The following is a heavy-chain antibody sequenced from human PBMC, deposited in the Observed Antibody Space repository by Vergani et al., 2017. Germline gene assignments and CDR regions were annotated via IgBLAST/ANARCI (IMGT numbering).Heavy chain of an antibody. CDR2: GSSSSATT. D-gene: IGHD5-12*01. Sequence: EVQLLESGGGLVQPGGSLRLSCEASGFSFPGYTMSWVRQAPGQGIEWVSSGSSSSATTYYADSVKGRFIISRDNSKNTLHLEMNSLRAEDTDVYYCTKGSRGYTGYFFDFWGQGTLATVSS. CDR3: TKGSRGYTGYFFDF. CDR1: GFSFPGYT. J-gene: IGHJ4*02. V-gene: IGHV3-23*01.